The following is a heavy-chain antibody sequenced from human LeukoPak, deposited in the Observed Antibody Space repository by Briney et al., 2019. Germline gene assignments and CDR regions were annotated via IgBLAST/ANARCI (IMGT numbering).Heavy chain of an antibody. J-gene: IGHJ4*02. Sequence: GGSLRLSCAASGFTFSDYAMHWVRQAPGKGLEYVSAISRGGGSTYYADSVKGRFTISRDNSKNTLSLQMGSLRAEDMAVYYCARVVSVDTDKVRCLDYWGQGTLVTVSS. V-gene: IGHV3-64*02. D-gene: IGHD5-18*01. CDR3: ARVVSVDTDKVRCLDY. CDR2: ISRGGGST. CDR1: GFTFSDYA.